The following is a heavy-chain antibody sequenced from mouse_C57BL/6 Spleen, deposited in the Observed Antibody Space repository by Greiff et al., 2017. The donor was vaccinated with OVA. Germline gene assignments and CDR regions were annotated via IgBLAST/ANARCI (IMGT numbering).Heavy chain of an antibody. CDR2: IDPSDSYT. CDR3: ARRGRYAMDY. Sequence: QVQLQQPGAELVKPGASVKLFCKASGYTFTSYWMQWVKQRPGPGLEWIGEIDPSDSYTNYNQKFKGKATLTVDTSSSTAYMQLSSMTSEDSAVYYCARRGRYAMDYWGQGTSVTVSS. J-gene: IGHJ4*01. V-gene: IGHV1-50*01. CDR1: GYTFTSYW.